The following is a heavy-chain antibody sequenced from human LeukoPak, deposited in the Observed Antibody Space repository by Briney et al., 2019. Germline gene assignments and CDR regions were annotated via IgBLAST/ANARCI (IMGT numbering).Heavy chain of an antibody. CDR2: IYSGGNT. CDR3: ARGYCSGGSCAHFPDYFDY. Sequence: GGSLRLSCAASGFTVTTNYMSWVRQVPGTGLEWVSVIYSGGNTYYADSVKGRFTISRDNSKNTLYLQMNSLGADDTAVYYCARGYCSGGSCAHFPDYFDYWGQGTLVTVSS. CDR1: GFTVTTNY. V-gene: IGHV3-66*01. D-gene: IGHD2-15*01. J-gene: IGHJ4*02.